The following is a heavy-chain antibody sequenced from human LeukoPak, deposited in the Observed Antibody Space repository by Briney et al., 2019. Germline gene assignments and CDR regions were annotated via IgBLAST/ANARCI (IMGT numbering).Heavy chain of an antibody. CDR3: ARDLRDYYDSSGYYDGGGY. D-gene: IGHD3-22*01. Sequence: SVKVSCKASGGTFSSYAISWVRQAPGQGLEWMGRIIPILGIANYAQKFQGRVTITTDESTSTAYMELSSLRSEDTAVYYCARDLRDYYDSSGYYDGGGYWGQGTLVTVSS. J-gene: IGHJ4*02. CDR2: IIPILGIA. V-gene: IGHV1-69*04. CDR1: GGTFSSYA.